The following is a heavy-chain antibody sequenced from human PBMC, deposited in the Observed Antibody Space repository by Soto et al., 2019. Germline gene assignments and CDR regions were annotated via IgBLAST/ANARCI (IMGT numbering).Heavy chain of an antibody. J-gene: IGHJ6*03. CDR1: GGSFSGYY. CDR2: INHSGST. D-gene: IGHD2-15*01. CDR3: GRGQGFCSGGSCYPTEYYYYRDI. Sequence: SETLSLTCAVYGGSFSGYYWSWIHQPPGKGLEWIGEINHSGSTNYNPSLKSRVTISVDTSKNQFSLKLSSVTAADTAVYYCGRGQGFCSGGSCYPTEYYYYRDIWGKGTRVTVSS. V-gene: IGHV4-34*01.